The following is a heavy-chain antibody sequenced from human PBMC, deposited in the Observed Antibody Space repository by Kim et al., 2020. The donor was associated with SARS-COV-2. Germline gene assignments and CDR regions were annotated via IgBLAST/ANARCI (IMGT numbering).Heavy chain of an antibody. CDR2: ISYDGSNK. Sequence: GGSLRLSCAASGFTFSSYAMHWVRQAPGKGLEWVAVISYDGSNKYYADSVKGRFTISRDNSKNTLYLQMNSLRAEDTAVYYCASLPREGTDYWGQGTLVTVSS. J-gene: IGHJ4*02. V-gene: IGHV3-30-3*01. CDR1: GFTFSSYA. CDR3: ASLPREGTDY.